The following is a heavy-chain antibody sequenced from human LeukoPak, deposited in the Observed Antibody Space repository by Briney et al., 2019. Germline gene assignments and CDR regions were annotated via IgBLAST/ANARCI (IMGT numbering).Heavy chain of an antibody. J-gene: IGHJ3*02. V-gene: IGHV3-23*01. D-gene: IGHD5-24*01. CDR1: GFIFSKYA. CDR3: AKQMTTSSAFDI. Sequence: GGSLRLSCAASGFIFSKYAMSWVRQTPGKGLEWVSTVSGSGSGTFSADSVKGRFTVSRDNFKNTLYLHMHSLRAEDTAVYYCAKQMTTSSAFDIWGQGTKVSVSS. CDR2: VSGSGSGT.